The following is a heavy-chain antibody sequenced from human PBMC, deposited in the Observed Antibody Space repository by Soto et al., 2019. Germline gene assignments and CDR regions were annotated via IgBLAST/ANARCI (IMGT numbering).Heavy chain of an antibody. D-gene: IGHD3-3*01. V-gene: IGHV3-7*01. CDR1: GFTFSSYW. CDR2: IKQDGSEK. J-gene: IGHJ4*02. CDR3: ARGPPTYYDFWSGYHYFDY. Sequence: GGSLRLSCAASGFTFSSYWMSWVRQAPGKGLEWVANIKQDGSEKYYVDSVKGRFTISRENAKNSLYLQMNSLRAEDTAVYYCARGPPTYYDFWSGYHYFDYWGQGILVTVSS.